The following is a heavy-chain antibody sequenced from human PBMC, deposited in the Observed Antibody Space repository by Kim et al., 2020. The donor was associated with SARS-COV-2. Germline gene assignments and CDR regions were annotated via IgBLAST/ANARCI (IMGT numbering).Heavy chain of an antibody. D-gene: IGHD4-4*01. CDR1: GYTFTGYY. V-gene: IGHV1-2*02. CDR2: INPNSGGT. CDR3: ARATTVMQNWFDP. Sequence: ASVKVSCKASGYTFTGYYMHWVRQAPGQGLEWMGWINPNSGGTNYAQKFQGRVTMTRDTSISTAYMELSRLRSDDTAVYYCARATTVMQNWFDPWGQGTLVTVSS. J-gene: IGHJ5*02.